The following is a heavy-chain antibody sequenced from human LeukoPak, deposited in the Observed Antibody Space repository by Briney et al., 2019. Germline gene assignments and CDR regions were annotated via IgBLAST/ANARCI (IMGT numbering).Heavy chain of an antibody. D-gene: IGHD6-19*01. CDR2: IKQDGSEK. V-gene: IGHV3-7*01. CDR1: GFTFSSYW. J-gene: IGHJ4*02. Sequence: PGGSLRLSCAASGFTFSSYWMSWVRQAPGKGLEWVANIKQDGSEKYYVDSVKGQFTISRDNAKNSLYLQMNSLRAEDTAVYYCARDQTSGRIDYFDYWGQGTLVTVSS. CDR3: ARDQTSGRIDYFDY.